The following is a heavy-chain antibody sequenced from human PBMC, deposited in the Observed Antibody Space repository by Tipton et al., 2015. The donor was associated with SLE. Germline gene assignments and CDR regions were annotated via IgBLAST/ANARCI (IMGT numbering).Heavy chain of an antibody. J-gene: IGHJ6*03. Sequence: TLSLTCTVSGGSIRDYYWSWIRQPPGKGLEWIGYVYENDFTNYNPSLKSRVTISLDPSKNQFSLKLSSVTAADTAVYFCARGYQLHLGPYYSSYRDVWGKRTADTVPS. CDR3: ARGYQLHLGPYYSSYRDV. V-gene: IGHV4-59*01. CDR1: GGSIRDYY. D-gene: IGHD2-2*01. CDR2: VYENDFT.